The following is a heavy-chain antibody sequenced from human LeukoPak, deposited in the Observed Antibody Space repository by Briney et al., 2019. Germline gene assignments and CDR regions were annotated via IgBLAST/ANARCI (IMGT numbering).Heavy chain of an antibody. V-gene: IGHV4-59*01. J-gene: IGHJ4*02. CDR2: IYYSGST. D-gene: IGHD3/OR15-3a*01. CDR1: AVSMSPYY. CDR3: ARGGDWNYFDF. Sequence: PSETLSLTCSVSAVSMSPYYWSWFRQPPGKGLEWVGYIYYSGSTNYKPSLKSRVTISVDTSKNQFSLRLTSVTSADTAVYSCARGGDWNYFDFWGQGMLVTVSS.